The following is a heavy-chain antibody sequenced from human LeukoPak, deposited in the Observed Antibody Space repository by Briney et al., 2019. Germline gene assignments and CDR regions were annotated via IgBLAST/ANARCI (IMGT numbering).Heavy chain of an antibody. CDR3: AREKYVAGEFFQH. D-gene: IGHD6-13*01. J-gene: IGHJ1*01. CDR1: GFTFSDYW. Sequence: GGSLRLSCAASGFTFSDYWMSWVRQAPGKGLEWVANIKEDGSEISYVHSVKGRFTISRDNARNSLYLQMNSLRDEDTAVYSCAREKYVAGEFFQHWGQGTLVTISS. V-gene: IGHV3-7*01. CDR2: IKEDGSEI.